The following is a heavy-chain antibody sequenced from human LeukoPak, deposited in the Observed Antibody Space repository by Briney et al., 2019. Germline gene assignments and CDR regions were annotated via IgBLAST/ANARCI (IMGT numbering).Heavy chain of an antibody. CDR2: ISGSGGST. Sequence: SGGSLRLSCAASGFTFSSYAMSWVRQAPGKGLEWVSAISGSGGSTYYADSVKGRFTISRDNSKNTLYLQMNSLRAEDTAVYYCAKLPTRGPTYYYGSGSYPDYWGQGTLVTVSS. CDR3: AKLPTRGPTYYYGSGSYPDY. CDR1: GFTFSSYA. D-gene: IGHD3-10*01. V-gene: IGHV3-23*01. J-gene: IGHJ4*02.